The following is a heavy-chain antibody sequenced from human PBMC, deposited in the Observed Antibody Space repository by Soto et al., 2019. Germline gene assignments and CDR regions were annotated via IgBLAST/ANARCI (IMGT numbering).Heavy chain of an antibody. V-gene: IGHV4-39*01. CDR2: FLYSGNT. D-gene: IGHD6-13*01. J-gene: IGHJ5*01. CDR1: GGSINSDSYY. CDR3: AISLRFQGAGRTLDS. Sequence: PSETLSLTCTVSGGSINSDSYYWTWIRQPPGKGLEWIGSFLYSGNTYYNPSLKGRVTISVDTSKNQFSLKLNSVTAADTALYYCAISLRFQGAGRTLDSWGPGSLVTV.